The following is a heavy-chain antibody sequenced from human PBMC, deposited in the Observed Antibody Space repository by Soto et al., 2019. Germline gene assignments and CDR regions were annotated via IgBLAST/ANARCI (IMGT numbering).Heavy chain of an antibody. J-gene: IGHJ4*02. CDR3: ARGSVDTVDSSGFYDY. CDR2: INHSGGT. Sequence: SETLSLTCAVYGGSFSAYYWSWIRQPPGKGLEWIGEINHSGGTSYNPSLKSRVTISVDTSKSQFSLKLTSVTAADRAVYYCARGSVDTVDSSGFYDYWGQGTLVTVSS. CDR1: GGSFSAYY. D-gene: IGHD3-22*01. V-gene: IGHV4-34*01.